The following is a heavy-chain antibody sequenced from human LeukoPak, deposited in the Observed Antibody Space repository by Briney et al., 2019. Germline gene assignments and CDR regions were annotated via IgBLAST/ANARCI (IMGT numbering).Heavy chain of an antibody. V-gene: IGHV4-4*07. Sequence: SETLSLTCTVSGGSISSYYWSWIRQPAGKGPEWIGRIYTSGSTNYNPSLKSRVTMSVDTSKNQFSLKLSSVTAADTAVYYCARADYDSSGYYQYYFDYWGQGTLVTVSS. J-gene: IGHJ4*02. CDR1: GGSISSYY. CDR3: ARADYDSSGYYQYYFDY. D-gene: IGHD3-22*01. CDR2: IYTSGST.